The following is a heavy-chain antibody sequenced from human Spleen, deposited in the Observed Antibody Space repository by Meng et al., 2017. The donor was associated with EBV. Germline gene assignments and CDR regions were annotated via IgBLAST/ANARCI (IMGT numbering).Heavy chain of an antibody. J-gene: IGHJ4*02. Sequence: QVHLGQSGSGVKKPGAAVEVSCKTSGYSFFSHGISWVRQAPGQGLEWMGWISTYNGNTHYAQKLQGRVTMTTDTSTSTVYMELRSLRSDDTAVYYCAREVQWELGTAPYLDSWGQGTLVTVSS. D-gene: IGHD1-26*01. CDR2: ISTYNGNT. V-gene: IGHV1-18*01. CDR3: AREVQWELGTAPYLDS. CDR1: GYSFFSHG.